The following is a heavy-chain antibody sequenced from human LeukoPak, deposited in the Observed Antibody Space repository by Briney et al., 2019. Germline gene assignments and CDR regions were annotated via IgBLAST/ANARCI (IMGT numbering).Heavy chain of an antibody. V-gene: IGHV4-38-2*02. D-gene: IGHD3-16*01. Sequence: SETLSLTCTVSGYSISSGYYWGWIRQPPGKGLEWIGSIYHSGSTYYNPSLKSRVTISVDTSKNQFSLKLSSVTAADTAVYYYARGMNDYVWGSYDYWGQGTLVTVSS. CDR3: ARGMNDYVWGSYDY. CDR2: IYHSGST. CDR1: GYSISSGYY. J-gene: IGHJ4*02.